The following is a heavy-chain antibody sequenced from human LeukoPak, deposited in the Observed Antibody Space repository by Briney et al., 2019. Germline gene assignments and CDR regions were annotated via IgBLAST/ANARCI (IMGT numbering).Heavy chain of an antibody. CDR2: IIPIFGTP. J-gene: IGHJ6*03. V-gene: IGHV1-69*05. CDR1: GGTFRTYS. CDR3: HFYLDV. Sequence: GASVKVSCKASGGTFRTYSVTWVRQAPGQGLEWMGGIIPIFGTPNYAQKFQGRVKVTTDDATGTAYMELSSLVSDCARVDRYHFYLDVWGKGTPVTVSS.